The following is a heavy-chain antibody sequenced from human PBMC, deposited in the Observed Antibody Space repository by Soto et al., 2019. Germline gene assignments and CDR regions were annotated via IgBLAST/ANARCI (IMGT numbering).Heavy chain of an antibody. J-gene: IGHJ6*02. Sequence: QVQLVQSGAEVKKPGSSVKVSCKASGGTFSSYAISWVRQAPGHGLEWMGGIIPIFGTAHYAQKFQGRVTITADESTSTPYLELSSLRSEATAVYYCGGSGIPSFYCYYGMDVWGQGPTVTVSS. V-gene: IGHV1-69*01. CDR2: IIPIFGTA. CDR3: GGSGIPSFYCYYGMDV. CDR1: GGTFSSYA. D-gene: IGHD3-10*01.